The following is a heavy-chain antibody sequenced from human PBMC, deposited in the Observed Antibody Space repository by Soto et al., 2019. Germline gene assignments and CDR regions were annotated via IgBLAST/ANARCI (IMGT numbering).Heavy chain of an antibody. D-gene: IGHD3-3*01. V-gene: IGHV3-15*07. Sequence: GGSLRLSCAASGFIFNNAWMNWVRQAPGKGLEWVGRIKSKTDGGTTDYAAPVKGRFTISRDDSKNTLYLQMNSLKTEDTAVYYCTTISGLRFLEWLLQDPYYYYGMDVWGQGTTVTVSS. CDR3: TTISGLRFLEWLLQDPYYYYGMDV. J-gene: IGHJ6*02. CDR1: GFIFNNAW. CDR2: IKSKTDGGTT.